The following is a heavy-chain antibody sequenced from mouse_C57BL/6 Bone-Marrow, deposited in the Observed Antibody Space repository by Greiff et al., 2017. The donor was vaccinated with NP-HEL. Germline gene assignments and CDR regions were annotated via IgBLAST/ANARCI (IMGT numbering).Heavy chain of an antibody. J-gene: IGHJ1*03. CDR2: IWTGGGT. Sequence: VQLVESGPGLVAPSQSLSITCTVSGFSLTSYAISWVRQPPGKGLEWLGVIWTGGGTNYNSALKSRLSISKDNSKSQVFLKMNSLQTDDTARYYCARNQLTGPYYWYFDVWGTGTTVTVSS. D-gene: IGHD4-1*01. CDR3: ARNQLTGPYYWYFDV. V-gene: IGHV2-9-1*01. CDR1: GFSLTSYA.